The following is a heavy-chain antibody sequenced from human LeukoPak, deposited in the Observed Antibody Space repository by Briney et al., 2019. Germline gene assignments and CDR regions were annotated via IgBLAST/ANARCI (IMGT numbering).Heavy chain of an antibody. Sequence: SETLSLTCTVSGGSISSSSYYWGWIRQPPGKGLEWIGSIYYSGSTYYNPSLKSRVTISVDTSKNQFSLKLSSVTAEDTAVYYCARFWSAGLRSHNWFDPWGQGTLVTVSS. CDR1: GGSISSSSYY. D-gene: IGHD3-3*01. J-gene: IGHJ5*02. CDR3: ARFWSAGLRSHNWFDP. V-gene: IGHV4-39*07. CDR2: IYYSGST.